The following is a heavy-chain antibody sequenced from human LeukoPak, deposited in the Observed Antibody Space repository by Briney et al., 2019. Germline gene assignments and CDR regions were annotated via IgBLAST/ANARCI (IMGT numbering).Heavy chain of an antibody. D-gene: IGHD3-10*01. CDR3: ARAHPVSGFDY. CDR2: INHSGST. J-gene: IGHJ4*02. CDR1: GGSFSGYY. V-gene: IGHV4-34*01. Sequence: PSETLSLTCAVYGGSFSGYYWSWIRQPPGKGLEWIGEINHSGSTNYNPSLKSRVTISVDTSKNQFSLKLSSVTAEDTAVYYCARAHPVSGFDYWGQGTLVTVSS.